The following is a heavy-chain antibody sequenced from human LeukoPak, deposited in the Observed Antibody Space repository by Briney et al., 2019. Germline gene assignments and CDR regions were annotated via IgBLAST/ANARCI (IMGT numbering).Heavy chain of an antibody. Sequence: PGGSLRLSCAASGFTFGDYAMHWVRQAPGKGLEWVSLISWDGGSTYYADSVKGRFTISRDNSKNSLYLQMNSLRAEDTALYYCAKDHCSSTSCYADYWGQGTLVTVSS. V-gene: IGHV3-43D*04. CDR1: GFTFGDYA. J-gene: IGHJ4*02. CDR3: AKDHCSSTSCYADY. D-gene: IGHD2-2*01. CDR2: ISWDGGST.